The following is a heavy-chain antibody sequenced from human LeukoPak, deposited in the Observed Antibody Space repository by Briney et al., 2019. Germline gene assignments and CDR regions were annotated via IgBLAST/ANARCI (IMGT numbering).Heavy chain of an antibody. Sequence: ASVKVSCKASGGTFSSYAISWVRQAPGQGLEWMGGIIPIFGTANYAQKFQGRVTITADESTSTAYMELSSLRSEDTAVYYCARMKRITIFGVVIGGAFDIWGQGTMVTVSS. J-gene: IGHJ3*02. CDR3: ARMKRITIFGVVIGGAFDI. D-gene: IGHD3-3*01. V-gene: IGHV1-69*01. CDR2: IIPIFGTA. CDR1: GGTFSSYA.